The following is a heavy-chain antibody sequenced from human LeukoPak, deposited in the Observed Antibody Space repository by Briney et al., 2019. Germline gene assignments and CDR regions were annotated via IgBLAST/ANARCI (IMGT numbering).Heavy chain of an antibody. CDR2: TYYRSKWYS. D-gene: IGHD4-17*01. V-gene: IGHV6-1*01. J-gene: IGHJ4*02. CDR1: GDSVSSNSAA. Sequence: SQTLSLTFVISGDSVSSNSAAWNWIRQSPSRGLEWLGRTYYRSKWYSYSAVSVKSRIIINPDTSKNQFSLKLSSVTAADTAVYYCARGRLRLDYWGQGTLVTVSS. CDR3: ARGRLRLDY.